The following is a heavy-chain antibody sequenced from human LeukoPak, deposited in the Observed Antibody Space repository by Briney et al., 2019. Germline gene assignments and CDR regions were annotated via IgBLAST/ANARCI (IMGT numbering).Heavy chain of an antibody. CDR3: VRDRVGGSLDF. J-gene: IGHJ4*02. CDR1: GFAFSSYA. D-gene: IGHD2-15*01. Sequence: GGSLRLSCAASGFAFSSYAMNWVRQAPGKGLERVSFITTSSETIYYADSMKGRFTISSDNAENSLYLQMSSLRAEDTAVYYCVRDRVGGSLDFWGQGTLVTVSS. CDR2: ITTSSETI. V-gene: IGHV3-48*01.